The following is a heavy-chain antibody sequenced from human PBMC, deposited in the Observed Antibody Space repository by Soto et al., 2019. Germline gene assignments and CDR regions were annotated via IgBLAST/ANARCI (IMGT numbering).Heavy chain of an antibody. J-gene: IGHJ4*02. CDR3: ARGTRGYSSGYYYDY. CDR1: GYTFTSYG. CDR2: ISAYNGNT. V-gene: IGHV1-18*01. Sequence: ASVKVSCKASGYTFTSYGISWVRQAPGQGLEWMGWISAYNGNTNYAQKLQGRVTMTTDTSTSTAYMELRSLRSDDTAVYYCARGTRGYSSGYYYDYWGQGTLVTVSS. D-gene: IGHD5-18*01.